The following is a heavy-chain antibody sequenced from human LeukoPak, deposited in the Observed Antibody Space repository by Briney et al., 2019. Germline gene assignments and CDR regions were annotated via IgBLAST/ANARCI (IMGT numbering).Heavy chain of an antibody. J-gene: IGHJ4*02. D-gene: IGHD4-17*01. CDR1: GDSISSYY. V-gene: IGHV4-59*01. Sequence: SETLSLTCTVSGDSISSYYWSWIRQPPGKGLEWMGYINYSGDSNYTPSLKSRVTISVDTSRNQFALRLTSVTAADTAVYYCAREGRQDYVYFDCWGQGTLVTVSS. CDR2: INYSGDS. CDR3: AREGRQDYVYFDC.